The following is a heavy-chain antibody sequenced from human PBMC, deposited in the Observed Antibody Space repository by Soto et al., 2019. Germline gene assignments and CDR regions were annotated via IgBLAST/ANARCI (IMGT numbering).Heavy chain of an antibody. Sequence: LRLSCAASGFTFSSYEMIWVRQAPGKGLEWVSYISGSGYTSDGGPTIHYADSVKGRFTISRNNAKNSLYLQMNSLRVEGTAVYYCARVSQSFIEYFQHWGQGTLVTVSS. CDR3: ARVSQSFIEYFQH. CDR2: ISGSGYTSDGGPTI. J-gene: IGHJ1*01. V-gene: IGHV3-48*03. CDR1: GFTFSSYE. D-gene: IGHD3-16*02.